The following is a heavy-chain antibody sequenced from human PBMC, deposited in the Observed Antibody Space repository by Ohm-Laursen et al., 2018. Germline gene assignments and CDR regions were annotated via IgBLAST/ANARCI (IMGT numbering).Heavy chain of an antibody. CDR1: GFTFSTYS. J-gene: IGHJ4*02. V-gene: IGHV3-21*04. D-gene: IGHD3-10*01. CDR2: ITSISSYI. Sequence: SLRLSCAASGFTFSTYSMNWVRQAPGKGLEWVSYITSISSYIYYADSVKGRFTISRDNSKNTLYLQVNSLRAEDTAVYYCAKSRSGDGINFDCWGQGTLVTVSS. CDR3: AKSRSGDGINFDC.